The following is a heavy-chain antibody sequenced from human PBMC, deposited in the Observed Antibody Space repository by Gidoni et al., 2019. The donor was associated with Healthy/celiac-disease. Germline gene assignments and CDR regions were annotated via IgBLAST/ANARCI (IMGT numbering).Heavy chain of an antibody. V-gene: IGHV3-23*01. D-gene: IGHD3-22*01. CDR3: AKVQGDSSGYYRDY. CDR2: ISGSGGST. CDR1: GFTCRSYA. J-gene: IGHJ4*02. Sequence: EVQLLESGGGLVQPGGSRGLARAASGFTCRSYAMSWVRQAPGKGREWVSAISGSGGSTYYADSVKGRFTISRDNSKNTLYLQMNSLRAEDTAVYYCAKVQGDSSGYYRDYWGQGTLVTVSS.